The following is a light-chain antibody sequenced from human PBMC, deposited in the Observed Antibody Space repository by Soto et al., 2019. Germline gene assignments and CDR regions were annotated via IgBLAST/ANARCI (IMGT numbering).Light chain of an antibody. V-gene: IGKV3-11*01. J-gene: IGKJ1*01. CDR3: QQRSNWHPTWT. Sequence: EIVLTQSPATLTSSPVERATLSCRASQIVYSYLDWYQKKPGQPPRLLIYETSKRATGIPARFSGSGSGTDVTLTISSIEPEDFAVAYGQQRSNWHPTWTFGQGTKVEIK. CDR1: QIVYSY. CDR2: ETS.